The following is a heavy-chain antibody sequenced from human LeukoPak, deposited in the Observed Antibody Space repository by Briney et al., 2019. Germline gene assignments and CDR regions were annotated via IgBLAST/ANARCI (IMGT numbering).Heavy chain of an antibody. D-gene: IGHD3-22*01. CDR3: AREYLGDYYDSSGYYPFDY. CDR1: GYTFTGYY. Sequence: ASVKVSCKASGYTFTGYYMHWVRQAPGQGLEWMGWINPNSGGTNYAQKFQGRVTMTRDTSISTAYMELSRLRSDDTAVYYCAREYLGDYYDSSGYYPFDYWGQGTLVTVSP. J-gene: IGHJ4*02. CDR2: INPNSGGT. V-gene: IGHV1-2*02.